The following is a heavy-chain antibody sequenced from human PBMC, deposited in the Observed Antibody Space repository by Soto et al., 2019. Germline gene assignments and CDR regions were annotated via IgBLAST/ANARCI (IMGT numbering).Heavy chain of an antibody. CDR1: GFTFSSYA. Sequence: EVQLLESGGGLVQPGGSLRLSCAASGFTFSSYAMNWVRQAPGKGLEWVSVISGSGGSTYYADSVKGRFTISRDNSKNTLYLQINSLRAEDTAVYYCANRNYGSEFDYWGQVTLVTVSS. CDR3: ANRNYGSEFDY. J-gene: IGHJ4*02. V-gene: IGHV3-23*01. CDR2: ISGSGGST. D-gene: IGHD3-10*01.